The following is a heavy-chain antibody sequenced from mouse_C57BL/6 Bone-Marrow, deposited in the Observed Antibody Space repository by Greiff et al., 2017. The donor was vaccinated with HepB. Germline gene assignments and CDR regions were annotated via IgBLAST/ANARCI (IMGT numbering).Heavy chain of an antibody. Sequence: EVQLQQSGPGLVKPSQSLSLTCSVTGYSITSGYYWNWIRQFPGNKLEWMGYISYDGSNNYNPSLKNRISITRDTSKNQFFLKLNSVTTEDTATYYCARGLIYDGYYVDYWGQGTTLTVSS. D-gene: IGHD2-3*01. CDR2: ISYDGSN. V-gene: IGHV3-6*01. CDR3: ARGLIYDGYYVDY. CDR1: GYSITSGYY. J-gene: IGHJ2*01.